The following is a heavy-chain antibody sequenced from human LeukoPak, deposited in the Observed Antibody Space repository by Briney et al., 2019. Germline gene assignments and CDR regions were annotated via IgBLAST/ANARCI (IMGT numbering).Heavy chain of an antibody. V-gene: IGHV1-8*01. D-gene: IGHD2-2*01. Sequence: GASVKVSCKASGYTFTSYDINWVRQATGQGLEWMGWMNPNSGNTGYAQKFQGRVTMARNTSISTAYVELSSLRSKDTAVYYCARADIVVVPAANHNWFDPWGQGTLVTVSS. J-gene: IGHJ5*02. CDR2: MNPNSGNT. CDR3: ARADIVVVPAANHNWFDP. CDR1: GYTFTSYD.